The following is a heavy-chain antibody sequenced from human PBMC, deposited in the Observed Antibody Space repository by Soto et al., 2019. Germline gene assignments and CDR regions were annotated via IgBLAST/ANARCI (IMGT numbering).Heavy chain of an antibody. CDR2: INPSGGST. J-gene: IGHJ6*02. D-gene: IGHD3-3*01. Sequence: ASVKVSCKASGYTFTSYYMHWVRQAPGQGLEWMGIINPSGGSTSYAQKFKGRVTMTRDTSTSTVYMALSSLRSEDTAVYYCARVRITIFGVVIAQPSSGMDVWGQGTTVTVSS. CDR3: ARVRITIFGVVIAQPSSGMDV. V-gene: IGHV1-46*01. CDR1: GYTFTSYY.